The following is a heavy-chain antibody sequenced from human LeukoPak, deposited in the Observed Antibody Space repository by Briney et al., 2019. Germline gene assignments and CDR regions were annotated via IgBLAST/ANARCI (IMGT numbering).Heavy chain of an antibody. D-gene: IGHD1-1*01. J-gene: IGHJ4*02. V-gene: IGHV1-69*04. CDR2: IIPILGIA. CDR1: GGTFSSYA. Sequence: SVKVSCKASGGTFSSYAISWVRQAPGQGLEWTGRIIPILGIANYAQKFQGRVTITADKSTSTAYMELSSLRSEDTAVYYCATGTYFDYWGQGTLVTVSS. CDR3: ATGTYFDY.